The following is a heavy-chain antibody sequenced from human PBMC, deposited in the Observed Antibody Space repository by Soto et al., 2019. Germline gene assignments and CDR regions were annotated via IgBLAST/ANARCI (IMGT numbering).Heavy chain of an antibody. J-gene: IGHJ3*02. CDR2: IYYSGST. CDR1: GGSISSYY. D-gene: IGHD6-13*01. Sequence: WETLSLTCTVSGGSISSYYWSWIRQPPGKGLEWIGYIYYSGSTNYNPSLKSRVTISVDTSKNQFSLKLSSVTAADTAVYYCERRFSSSWHDAFDIWGQGTMVTVSS. V-gene: IGHV4-59*08. CDR3: ERRFSSSWHDAFDI.